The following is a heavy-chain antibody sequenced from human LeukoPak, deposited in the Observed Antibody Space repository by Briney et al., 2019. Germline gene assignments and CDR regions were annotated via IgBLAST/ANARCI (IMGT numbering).Heavy chain of an antibody. D-gene: IGHD6-19*01. CDR3: ARNQYSSGRWRVYYFDY. Sequence: GASVKVSCKASGGTFSSYDISWVRQAPGQGLEWMGGIMPMFGKANYAQKSQGRVTTTADKATSTAYMELSSLRSEDTAVYYCARNQYSSGRWRVYYFDYWGQGTLVTVSS. CDR2: IMPMFGKA. J-gene: IGHJ4*02. V-gene: IGHV1-69*06. CDR1: GGTFSSYD.